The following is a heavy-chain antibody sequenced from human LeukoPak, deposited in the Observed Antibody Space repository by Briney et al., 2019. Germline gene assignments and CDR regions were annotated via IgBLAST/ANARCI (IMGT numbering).Heavy chain of an antibody. CDR1: GFTFSSYG. CDR2: ISYDGSNK. V-gene: IGHV3-30*18. J-gene: IGHJ3*02. Sequence: PGRSLRLSCAASGFTFSSYGMHWVRQAPGKGLEWVAVISYDGSNKYYADSVKGRFTISRDNSKNTLYLQMNSLRAEDTAVYYCAKGRAYYDSSGYYLTENAFDIWGQGTMVTVSS. CDR3: AKGRAYYDSSGYYLTENAFDI. D-gene: IGHD3-22*01.